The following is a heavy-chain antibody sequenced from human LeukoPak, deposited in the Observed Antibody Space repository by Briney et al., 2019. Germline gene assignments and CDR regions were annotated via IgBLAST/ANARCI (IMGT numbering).Heavy chain of an antibody. CDR2: LFPSGST. D-gene: IGHD3-16*01. V-gene: IGHV4-4*07. CDR3: ARAILGESSRER. J-gene: IGHJ4*02. Sequence: SETLSLTCIVSGGSISDNYWSWIRQPAGKRLEWIGRLFPSGSTNYSPSLKSRVTMSVDTSKNQFSLKLGSVTAADTAVYYCARAILGESSRERWGQGTLVTVSS. CDR1: GGSISDNY.